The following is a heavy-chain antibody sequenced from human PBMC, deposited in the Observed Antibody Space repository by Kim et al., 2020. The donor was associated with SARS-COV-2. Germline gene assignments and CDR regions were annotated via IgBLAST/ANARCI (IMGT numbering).Heavy chain of an antibody. CDR3: ARGGSPVYYYYGMDV. Sequence: QKFQGRVTMTRNTSISPAYMELSSLRSEDTAVYYCARGGSPVYYYYGMDVWGQGTTVTVSS. V-gene: IGHV1-8*01. J-gene: IGHJ6*02.